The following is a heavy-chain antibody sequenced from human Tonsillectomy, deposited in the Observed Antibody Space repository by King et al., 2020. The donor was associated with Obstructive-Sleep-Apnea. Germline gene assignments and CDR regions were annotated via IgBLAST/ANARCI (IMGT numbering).Heavy chain of an antibody. CDR1: GGSISSYY. CDR2: IYYSGST. Sequence: QLQESGSGLVKPSETLSLTCTVSGGSISSYYWSWIRQPPGKGLDWIGYIYYSGSTNYNPSLKSRVTISVDTSKNQFSLKLTSVTAADTAVYYCARWNMWNAFDIWGQGTMVTVSS. V-gene: IGHV4-59*08. CDR3: ARWNMWNAFDI. J-gene: IGHJ3*02. D-gene: IGHD1/OR15-1a*01.